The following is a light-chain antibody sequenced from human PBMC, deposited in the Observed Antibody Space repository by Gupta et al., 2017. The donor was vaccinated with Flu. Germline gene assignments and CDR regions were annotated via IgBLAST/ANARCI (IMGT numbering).Light chain of an antibody. Sequence: TVTLTCGLNSGSVSTSYYPSWYQQTPGQAPRTLIYNTNTRSSGVPDRFSGSILGNKAALTITGAQADDESDYYCVLYMGSDIWVFGGGTKLTVL. V-gene: IGLV8-61*01. CDR1: SGSVSTSYY. J-gene: IGLJ3*02. CDR3: VLYMGSDIWV. CDR2: NTN.